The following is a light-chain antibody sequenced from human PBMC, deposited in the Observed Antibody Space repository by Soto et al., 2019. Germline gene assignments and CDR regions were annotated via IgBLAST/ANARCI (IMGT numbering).Light chain of an antibody. CDR2: DVS. Sequence: QSVLTQPASVSGSPGQSITISCTGTSSDVGGYNYVSWYQQHPGKAPKLMIYDVSNRPSGVSNCFSGSKSGNTASLTISGLQAEDEADYYCSSYTSSSTSLYVFGTGTKVTV. CDR1: SSDVGGYNY. V-gene: IGLV2-14*01. J-gene: IGLJ1*01. CDR3: SSYTSSSTSLYV.